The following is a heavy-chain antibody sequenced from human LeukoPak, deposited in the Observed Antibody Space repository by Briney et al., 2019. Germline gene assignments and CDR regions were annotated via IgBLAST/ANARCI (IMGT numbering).Heavy chain of an antibody. CDR3: VKDLNGTWSFDY. Sequence: GGSLRLSCSASGFTFGAYFMHWVRQAPGKGLQYVSSISSNEYDTYYADSVKGRFTISRDNSKNTLFLQMNNLRPEDTAVYYCVKDLNGTWSFDYWGQGTLVTVSS. CDR1: GFTFGAYF. D-gene: IGHD2-8*01. J-gene: IGHJ4*02. CDR2: ISSNEYDT. V-gene: IGHV3-64D*06.